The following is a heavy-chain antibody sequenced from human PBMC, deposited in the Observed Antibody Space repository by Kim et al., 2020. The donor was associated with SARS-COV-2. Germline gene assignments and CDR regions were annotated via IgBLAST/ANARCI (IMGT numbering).Heavy chain of an antibody. CDR2: IGTAGDT. J-gene: IGHJ2*01. Sequence: GGSLRLSCAASGFTFSSYDMHWVRQATGKGLEWVSDIGTAGDTYYPGSVKGRFTISRENAKNSLYLQMNSLRAGDTAVYYCARALKGWGSDWYFDLWGRGTLVTVSS. CDR3: ARALKGWGSDWYFDL. D-gene: IGHD7-27*01. CDR1: GFTFSSYD. V-gene: IGHV3-13*04.